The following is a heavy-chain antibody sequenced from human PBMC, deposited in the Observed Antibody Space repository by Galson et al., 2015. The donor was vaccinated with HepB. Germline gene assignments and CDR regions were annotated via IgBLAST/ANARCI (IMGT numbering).Heavy chain of an antibody. CDR1: GGTFSSYA. D-gene: IGHD2-2*01. Sequence: SVKVSCKASGGTFSSYAISWVRQAPGQGLEWMGGIIPIFGTANYAQKFQGRVTITADESTSTAYMELSSLRSEDTAVYYCARGRIAGTRSSASRLHLLQGYYYYYYMDVWGKGTTVTVSS. V-gene: IGHV1-69*13. CDR2: IIPIFGTA. J-gene: IGHJ6*03. CDR3: ARGRIAGTRSSASRLHLLQGYYYYYYMDV.